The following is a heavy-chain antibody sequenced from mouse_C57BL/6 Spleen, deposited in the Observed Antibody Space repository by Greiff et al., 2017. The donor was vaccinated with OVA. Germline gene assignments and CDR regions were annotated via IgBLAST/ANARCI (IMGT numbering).Heavy chain of an antibody. J-gene: IGHJ2*01. D-gene: IGHD2-3*01. CDR2: IYPGDGDT. Sequence: VQLQQSGAELVKPGASVKISCKASGYAFSSYWMNWVKQRPGKGLEWIGQIYPGDGDTNYNGKFKGKATLTADKSSSTAYMQLSSLTSEDSAVYFCARSLLPYYFDYWGQGTTLTVSS. CDR3: ARSLLPYYFDY. V-gene: IGHV1-80*01. CDR1: GYAFSSYW.